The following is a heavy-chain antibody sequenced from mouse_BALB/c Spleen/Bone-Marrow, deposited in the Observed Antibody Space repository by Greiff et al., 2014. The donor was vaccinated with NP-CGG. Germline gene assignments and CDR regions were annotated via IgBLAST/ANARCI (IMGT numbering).Heavy chain of an antibody. CDR3: ARADGYYAWFAY. V-gene: IGHV14-3*02. J-gene: IGHJ3*01. D-gene: IGHD2-3*01. Sequence: VQLQQPGAEFVKPGASVKLSCTASGFNIKDTYMHWVKRRPEQGLEWIGRIDPANDNTKYDPKFQGKATITADTSSNTAYLQLSSLTSEETALYYCARADGYYAWFAYWGQGALVPVSA. CDR2: IDPANDNT. CDR1: GFNIKDTY.